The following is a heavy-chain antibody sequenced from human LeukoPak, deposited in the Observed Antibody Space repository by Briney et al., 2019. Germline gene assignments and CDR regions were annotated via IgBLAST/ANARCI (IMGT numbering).Heavy chain of an antibody. Sequence: GGSLRLSCAASGFTFSSYAMHWVRQAPGKGLEWVAVISYDGSNKYYADSVKGRFTISRDNSKNTLYLQMNSLRAEDTAVYYCARRVYYGSGTSQYYFDYWGQGTLVTVSS. CDR2: ISYDGSNK. V-gene: IGHV3-30*01. J-gene: IGHJ4*02. D-gene: IGHD3-10*01. CDR1: GFTFSSYA. CDR3: ARRVYYGSGTSQYYFDY.